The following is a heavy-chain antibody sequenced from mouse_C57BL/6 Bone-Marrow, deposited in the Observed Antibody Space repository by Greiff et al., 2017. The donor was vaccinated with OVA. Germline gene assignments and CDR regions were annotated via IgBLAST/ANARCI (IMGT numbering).Heavy chain of an antibody. V-gene: IGHV1-69*01. CDR3: ARNYYGSSYYFDY. CDR1: GYTFTSSW. D-gene: IGHD1-1*01. Sequence: QVQLQQPGAELLLPGASVNLSCKASGYTFTSSWMHWVQPSPGPGLSLIGEIDPSDSYTNYNQKFKGKSTLTVDKSSSTANMQLSSLTSEDSAVYYCARNYYGSSYYFDYWGQGTTLTVSS. CDR2: IDPSDSYT. J-gene: IGHJ2*01.